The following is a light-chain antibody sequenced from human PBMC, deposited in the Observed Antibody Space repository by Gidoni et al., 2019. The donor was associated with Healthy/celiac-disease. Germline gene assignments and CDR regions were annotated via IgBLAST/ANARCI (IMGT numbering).Light chain of an antibody. J-gene: IGKJ2*01. CDR2: DAS. CDR3: QQRSNWPRT. CDR1: QSVSSY. V-gene: IGKV3-11*01. Sequence: EIVLTHSPATLSLSPGERATLSCRASQSVSSYLACYKQKPGQAPSLLIYDASNRATGSPARFSGSGSGTAFTLTISSRVHEDFAVYYCQQRSNWPRTFGQGTKLEIK.